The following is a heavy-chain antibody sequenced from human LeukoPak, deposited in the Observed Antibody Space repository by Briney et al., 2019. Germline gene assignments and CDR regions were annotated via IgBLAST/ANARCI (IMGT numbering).Heavy chain of an antibody. CDR1: GGSISSYY. Sequence: SETLSLTCTVSGGSISSYYWSWIRQPPGKGLEWIGYIYYSGSTNYNPSLKSRVTISVDTSKNQISLKLSSVTAADTAVYYCARGETHSSGWRSYAFDIWGQGTMVTVSS. CDR3: ARGETHSSGWRSYAFDI. D-gene: IGHD6-19*01. J-gene: IGHJ3*02. CDR2: IYYSGST. V-gene: IGHV4-59*01.